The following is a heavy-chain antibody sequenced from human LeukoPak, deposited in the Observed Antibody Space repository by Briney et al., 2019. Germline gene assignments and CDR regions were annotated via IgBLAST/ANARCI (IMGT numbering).Heavy chain of an antibody. V-gene: IGHV3-9*03. Sequence: GGSLGLSCAASGFTFDDYAMHWVRQAPGKGLEWVSGISWNSGSIGYADSVKGRFTISRDNAKNSLYLQMNSLRAEDMALYYCAKDHYSSGSDAFDIWGQGTMVTVSS. D-gene: IGHD6-19*01. J-gene: IGHJ3*02. CDR2: ISWNSGSI. CDR1: GFTFDDYA. CDR3: AKDHYSSGSDAFDI.